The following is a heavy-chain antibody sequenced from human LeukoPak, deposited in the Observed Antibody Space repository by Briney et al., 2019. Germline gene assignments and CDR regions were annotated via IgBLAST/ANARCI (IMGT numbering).Heavy chain of an antibody. Sequence: GSLLLSFTASGLPFSNAWMSWVRQAPGKGLEWVGRIKSKIDGGTAQYAAPVKGRFTISRDDSKNTLYLQMNSLKTEDTAVYYCTTQTPYWGHGTLVTVSS. CDR3: TTQTPY. CDR2: IKSKIDGGTA. V-gene: IGHV3-15*01. J-gene: IGHJ4*01. CDR1: GLPFSNAW.